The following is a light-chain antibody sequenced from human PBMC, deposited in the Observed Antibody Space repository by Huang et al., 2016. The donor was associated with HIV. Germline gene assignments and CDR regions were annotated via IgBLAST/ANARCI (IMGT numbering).Light chain of an antibody. J-gene: IGKJ4*01. CDR2: DAS. CDR1: QDISNY. CDR3: QQYDNLPRT. Sequence: DIQMTQSPSSLSASVGDRVTITCQASQDISNYLIWYQQKPGKAPKFLIYDASNLETGVPSRFSGSGSGTDFTFTISSLQPEDIATYYCQQYDNLPRTFGGGTKVEIK. V-gene: IGKV1-33*01.